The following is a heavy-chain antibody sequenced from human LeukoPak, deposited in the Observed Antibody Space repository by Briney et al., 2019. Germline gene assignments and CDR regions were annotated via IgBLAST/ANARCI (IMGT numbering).Heavy chain of an antibody. CDR2: IYYSGST. J-gene: IGHJ4*02. Sequence: PSETLSLTCTVSGGSISSSSYYWGWIRQPPGKGLEWIGSIYYSGSTYYNPSLKSRVTISVDTSKNQFSLKLSSVTAADTAVYYCATSPMAVAGPSPFDYWGQGTLVTVSS. D-gene: IGHD6-19*01. CDR1: GGSISSSSYY. V-gene: IGHV4-39*07. CDR3: ATSPMAVAGPSPFDY.